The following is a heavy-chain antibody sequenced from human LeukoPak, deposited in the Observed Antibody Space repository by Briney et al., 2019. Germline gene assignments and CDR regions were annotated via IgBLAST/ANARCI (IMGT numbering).Heavy chain of an antibody. CDR1: GFTFDDYG. CDR2: INWNGGST. CDR3: ARHIVVVVAATVPMDI. D-gene: IGHD2-15*01. J-gene: IGHJ6*03. V-gene: IGHV3-20*04. Sequence: GGSLRLSCAASGFTFDDYGMSWVRQAPGKGLEWVSGINWNGGSTGYADSVKGRFTISRDNAKNSLYLQMNSLRAEDTALYYCARHIVVVVAATVPMDIWGKGTTVTVSS.